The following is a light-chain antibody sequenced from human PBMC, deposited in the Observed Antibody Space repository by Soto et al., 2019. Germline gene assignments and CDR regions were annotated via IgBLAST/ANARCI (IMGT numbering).Light chain of an antibody. CDR3: TSYSSSSTFYV. V-gene: IGLV2-14*01. Sequence: QSALTQPASVSGSPGQSITISCTGTSSDIGGYYYVSWYQHRPGKAPKLMIYQVTNRPSGVSNRSSGSKSGNTASLTISGPQAEDEADYYCTSYSSSSTFYVFGTGTKVTVL. CDR2: QVT. CDR1: SSDIGGYYY. J-gene: IGLJ1*01.